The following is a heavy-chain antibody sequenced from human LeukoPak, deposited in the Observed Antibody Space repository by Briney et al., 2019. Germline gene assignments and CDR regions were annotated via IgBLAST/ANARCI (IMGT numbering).Heavy chain of an antibody. V-gene: IGHV3-7*03. J-gene: IGHJ4*02. D-gene: IGHD6-13*01. CDR2: IKQDGSEK. Sequence: GGSLRLSCAASGFTFSTYVMSWVRQAPGKGLEWVANIKQDGSEKYYVDSVKGRFTISRDNAKNSLYLQMNSLRAEDTAVYYCASGIAAADPYYFDYWGQGTLVTVSS. CDR3: ASGIAAADPYYFDY. CDR1: GFTFSTYV.